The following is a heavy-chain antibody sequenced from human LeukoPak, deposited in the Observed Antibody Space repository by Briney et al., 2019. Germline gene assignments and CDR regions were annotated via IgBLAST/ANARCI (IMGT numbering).Heavy chain of an antibody. CDR3: ARKVAVALDLDY. D-gene: IGHD3/OR15-3a*01. V-gene: IGHV3-23*01. J-gene: IGHJ4*02. CDR2: ITGSGGST. Sequence: RGSLRLSCAASGFTFKSYGMTWVRQVPGKGLEWVSSITGSGGSTKYADSVNGRFTISRDNSKNTLSLQMTGLRVEDTAVYYCARKVAVALDLDYWGQGTMGTVSS. CDR1: GFTFKSYG.